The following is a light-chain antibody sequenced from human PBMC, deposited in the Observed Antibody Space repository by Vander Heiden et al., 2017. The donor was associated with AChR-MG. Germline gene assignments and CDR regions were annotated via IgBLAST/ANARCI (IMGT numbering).Light chain of an antibody. V-gene: IGKV1-33*01. CDR3: QQYDDLPLT. Sequence: DIQMTRSPSSLSASVGDRVTITCQASQDIYNYLNWYQQKPGKAPKLLIYQASNLKTGVPPRFSGSGSGTDFTFTISSLQPEDVATYYCQQYDDLPLTFGQGTKLEIK. J-gene: IGKJ2*01. CDR2: QAS. CDR1: QDIYNY.